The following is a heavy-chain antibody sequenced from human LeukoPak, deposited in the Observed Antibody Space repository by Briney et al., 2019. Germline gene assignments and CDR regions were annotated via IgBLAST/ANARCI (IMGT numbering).Heavy chain of an antibody. J-gene: IGHJ6*02. Sequence: PSETLSLTCAVYGGSFSGYYWSWIRQPPGKGLEWIGEINHSGSTNYNPSPKSRVTISVDTSKNQFSLKLSSVTAADTAVYYCARLMTTVTPIYGMDVWGQGTTVTVSS. D-gene: IGHD4-11*01. V-gene: IGHV4-34*01. CDR3: ARLMTTVTPIYGMDV. CDR1: GGSFSGYY. CDR2: INHSGST.